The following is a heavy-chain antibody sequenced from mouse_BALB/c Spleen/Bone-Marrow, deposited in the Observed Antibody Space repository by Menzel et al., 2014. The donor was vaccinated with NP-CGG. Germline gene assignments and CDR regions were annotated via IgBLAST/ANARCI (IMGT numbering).Heavy chain of an antibody. J-gene: IGHJ3*01. V-gene: IGHV5-9-2*01. CDR3: ARHTDFDQTEVSFVY. CDR1: GFTFSSYG. CDR2: ISGGGSYT. Sequence: EVKVVESGGNLVKPGGSLKLSCADSGFTFSSYGMSWVRQTPEKRLEWVATISGGGSYTFYPERVKGRFTISRDNYKKNLYLQLSGLRSEDTALSYYARHTDFDQTEVSFVYWGQGTLVTISA.